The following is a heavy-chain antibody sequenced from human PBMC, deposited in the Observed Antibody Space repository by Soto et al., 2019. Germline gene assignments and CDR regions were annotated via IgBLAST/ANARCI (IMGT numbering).Heavy chain of an antibody. Sequence: QVQLVQSGAEVKKPGASVKVSCKASGYTFTNYAMHWVRQAPGQRLEWMGWINPGNGNTKYSQNFQGRVTITRGTSASTAYMDLSGLRSEDTAVYYCARGAPPDYWGLGTLVTVSS. D-gene: IGHD3-10*01. V-gene: IGHV1-3*01. J-gene: IGHJ4*02. CDR1: GYTFTNYA. CDR2: INPGNGNT. CDR3: ARGAPPDY.